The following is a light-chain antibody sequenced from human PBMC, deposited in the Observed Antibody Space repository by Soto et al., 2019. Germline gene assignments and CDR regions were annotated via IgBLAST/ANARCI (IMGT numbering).Light chain of an antibody. CDR2: DAS. J-gene: IGKJ2*01. Sequence: DIQMTQSPSTLSASVGDRVTITCRASQSISSSLAWYQQKPGKAPNLLIHDASSLESGVPSRFSGSGSGTEFTLTISSLQPDDFATYYCQQYKSYSYPFAQGTKLEIK. CDR3: QQYKSYSYP. V-gene: IGKV1-5*01. CDR1: QSISSS.